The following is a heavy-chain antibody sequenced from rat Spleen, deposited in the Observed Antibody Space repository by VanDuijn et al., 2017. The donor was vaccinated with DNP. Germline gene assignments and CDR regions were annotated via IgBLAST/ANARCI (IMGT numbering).Heavy chain of an antibody. CDR3: ATQNVYYGY. J-gene: IGHJ2*01. Sequence: EVKLVESGGGLVQPGRSLKLSCAASGFNFNDYWMGWVRQAPTMGLEWVTSISTGGGTTYYRDSVKGRFTISRDNVKDTLYLQMDSLRSEDTATYYWATQNVYYGYWGQGVMDTVSS. D-gene: IGHD1-6*01. CDR2: ISTGGGTT. CDR1: GFNFNDYW. V-gene: IGHV5-25*01.